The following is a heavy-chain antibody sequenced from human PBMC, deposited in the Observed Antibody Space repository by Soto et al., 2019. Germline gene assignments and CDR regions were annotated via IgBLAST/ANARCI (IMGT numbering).Heavy chain of an antibody. D-gene: IGHD6-19*01. CDR3: AYSTGWYRHDV. V-gene: IGHV4-4*02. CDR2: IFHSGDT. CDR1: GDSISNSRW. Sequence: QVQLQESGPGLVKPSGTLSLTCAVSGDSISNSRWWTWVRQPPGKGLEWIGDIFHSGDTNYNPSLKGXFFISVDKSQNQFSLKVSSVTAADTAVYYCAYSTGWYRHDVWGQGTLVTVSS. J-gene: IGHJ3*01.